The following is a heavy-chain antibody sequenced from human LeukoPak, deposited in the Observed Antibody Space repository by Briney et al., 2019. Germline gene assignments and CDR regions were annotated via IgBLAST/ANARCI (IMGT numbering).Heavy chain of an antibody. CDR1: GFSFSDYY. D-gene: IGHD2-8*01. J-gene: IGHJ4*02. V-gene: IGHV3-11*01. Sequence: PGGSLGLSCEASGFSFSDYYMTWIRQAPGKGLEWVSYISPSGSTIRNADSVKGRFTISRDNTRNSLYLQMSSLRADDTAVYYCARAGRGFTYGYSDSWGQGTLVTVSS. CDR3: ARAGRGFTYGYSDS. CDR2: ISPSGSTI.